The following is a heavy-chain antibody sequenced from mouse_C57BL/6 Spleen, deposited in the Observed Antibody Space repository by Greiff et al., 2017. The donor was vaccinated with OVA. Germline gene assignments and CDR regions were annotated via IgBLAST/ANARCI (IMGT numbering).Heavy chain of an antibody. CDR2: ISDGGSYT. CDR1: GFTFSSYA. Sequence: EVKLVESGGGLVKPGGSLKLSCAASGFTFSSYAMSWVRQTPEKRLEWVATISDGGSYTYYPDNVKGRFTISRDNAKNNLYLQMSHLKSEDTAMYYCARDVYSNYAMDYWGQGTSVTVAS. CDR3: ARDVYSNYAMDY. D-gene: IGHD2-5*01. J-gene: IGHJ4*01. V-gene: IGHV5-4*01.